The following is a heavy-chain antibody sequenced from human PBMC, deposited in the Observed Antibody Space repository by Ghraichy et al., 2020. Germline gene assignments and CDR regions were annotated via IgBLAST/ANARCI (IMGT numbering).Heavy chain of an antibody. Sequence: GGSLRLSCAASGFTFSSYIINWVRQAPGKGLEWVSYISSSSSTIYYADSVKGRFTISRDNVKNSLYLQMNSLRDEDTAVYYCATLYYDILTGYYTQHWYFDLWGRGTLVTVSS. CDR2: ISSSSSTI. D-gene: IGHD3-9*01. V-gene: IGHV3-48*02. CDR1: GFTFSSYI. CDR3: ATLYYDILTGYYTQHWYFDL. J-gene: IGHJ2*01.